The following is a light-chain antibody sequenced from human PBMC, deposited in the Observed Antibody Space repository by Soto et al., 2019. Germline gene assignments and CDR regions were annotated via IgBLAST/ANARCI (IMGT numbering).Light chain of an antibody. CDR1: QSISSY. CDR3: QQSYSTPPMT. Sequence: DIQMTQSPSSLSASVGDRVTIPXXASQSISSYLNWYQQKPGKAPKLLIYAASSLQSGVPARFSGSGSGTDFTLTISSLQPEDFATYYCQQSYSTPPMTFAQGTKVDIK. CDR2: AAS. V-gene: IGKV1-39*01. J-gene: IGKJ1*01.